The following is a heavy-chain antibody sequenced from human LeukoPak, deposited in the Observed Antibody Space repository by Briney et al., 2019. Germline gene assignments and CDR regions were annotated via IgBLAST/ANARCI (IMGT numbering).Heavy chain of an antibody. CDR2: FDPEGGET. CDR1: GYTLTELS. D-gene: IGHD1-26*01. V-gene: IGHV1-24*01. CDR3: ATDHGSGSYHPSAFDI. Sequence: ASVKVSCKVSGYTLTELSMHWVRQAPGKGLEWMGGFDPEGGETIYAQKFQGRVTMTEDTSTDTAYMELSSLRSEDTAVYYCATDHGSGSYHPSAFDIWGQGTMVTVSS. J-gene: IGHJ3*02.